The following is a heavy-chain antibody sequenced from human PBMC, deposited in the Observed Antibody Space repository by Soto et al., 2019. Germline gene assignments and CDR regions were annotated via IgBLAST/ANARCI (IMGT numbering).Heavy chain of an antibody. CDR2: ISNSGGNT. J-gene: IGHJ4*02. D-gene: IGHD1-26*01. V-gene: IGHV3-23*01. CDR3: AKDQIWEVPHFFDY. CDR1: GFTFSSYA. Sequence: GGSLRLSCAASGFTFSSYAMSWVRQAPGKGSEWVSTISNSGGNTYYADSVKGRFTISRDISKNTLYLQMSSLRAEDTAVYYCAKDQIWEVPHFFDYWGQGTLVTVSS.